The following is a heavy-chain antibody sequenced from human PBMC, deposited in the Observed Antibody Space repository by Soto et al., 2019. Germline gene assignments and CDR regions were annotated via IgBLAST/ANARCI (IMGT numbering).Heavy chain of an antibody. V-gene: IGHV1-69*13. CDR2: IIPIFGTA. Sequence: GASVKVSCKASGGTFSSYAISWVRQAPGQGLEWMGGIIPIFGTANYAQKFQGRVTITADESTSTAYMELSSLRSEDTAVYYCARGHYGYSSAGTSGGWFDPWGQGTLVTVSS. CDR1: GGTFSSYA. J-gene: IGHJ5*02. D-gene: IGHD6-25*01. CDR3: ARGHYGYSSAGTSGGWFDP.